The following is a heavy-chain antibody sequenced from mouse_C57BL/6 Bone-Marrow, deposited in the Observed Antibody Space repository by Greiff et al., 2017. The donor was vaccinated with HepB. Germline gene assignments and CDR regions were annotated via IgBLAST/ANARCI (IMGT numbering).Heavy chain of an antibody. CDR3: ARSLLGDY. CDR1: GYTFTSYW. D-gene: IGHD2-10*01. Sequence: VQLQQPGAELVRPGSSVKLSCKASGYTFTSYWMHWVKQRPIQGLEWIGNIYPSDSETHYNHKFKDKATLTVDKSSSTAYMQLSSLTSEDSAVYCCARSLLGDYWGQGTTLTVSS. V-gene: IGHV1-52*01. CDR2: IYPSDSET. J-gene: IGHJ2*01.